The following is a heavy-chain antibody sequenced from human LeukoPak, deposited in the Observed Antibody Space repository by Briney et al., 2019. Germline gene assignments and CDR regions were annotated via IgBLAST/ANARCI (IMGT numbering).Heavy chain of an antibody. CDR1: GFTFSSYA. V-gene: IGHV3-23*01. CDR2: ISGTVGST. Sequence: GGSLRLSCAASGFTFSSYAMSWVRQAPGKGLEWVSTISGTVGSTYSADSVKGRFTISRDNSKNTVYLQMNSLRAEATAVYYCAKDANEDYDSSGYYKTHFDYWGQGTLVTVSS. J-gene: IGHJ4*02. CDR3: AKDANEDYDSSGYYKTHFDY. D-gene: IGHD3-22*01.